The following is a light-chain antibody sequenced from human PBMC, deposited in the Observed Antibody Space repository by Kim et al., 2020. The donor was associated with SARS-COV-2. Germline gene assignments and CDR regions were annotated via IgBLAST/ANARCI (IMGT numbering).Light chain of an antibody. CDR3: QQYSIATWT. V-gene: IGKV3-20*01. J-gene: IGKJ1*01. CDR2: GAS. CDR1: QSVSSSY. Sequence: DIVLTQSPGTLSLSPGERATLSCRASQSVSSSYVSCYQQRPGQAPRLLIYGASSRATGIPDRFSGSGSGTDYTLTISRLGPEVFSVYYCQQYSIATWTFGERTKGDIK.